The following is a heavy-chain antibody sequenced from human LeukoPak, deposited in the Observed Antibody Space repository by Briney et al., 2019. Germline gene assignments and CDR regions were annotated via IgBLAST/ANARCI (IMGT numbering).Heavy chain of an antibody. CDR3: AKGVLQTYYYYMDV. Sequence: GGSLRLSCAASGFTFSSYAMSWVRQAPGKGLEWVSAISGSGGSTYYADSVKGRFTISRDNSKNTLYLQMNSLRAEDTAVYYCAKGVLQTYYYYMDVWGKGTTVTVSS. CDR1: GFTFSSYA. D-gene: IGHD2/OR15-2a*01. CDR2: ISGSGGST. V-gene: IGHV3-23*01. J-gene: IGHJ6*03.